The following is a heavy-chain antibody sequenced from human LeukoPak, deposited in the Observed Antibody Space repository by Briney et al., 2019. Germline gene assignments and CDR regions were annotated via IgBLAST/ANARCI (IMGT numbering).Heavy chain of an antibody. J-gene: IGHJ4*02. CDR1: GFTVSSNY. CDR3: AAAVISSSGYLDY. CDR2: IYSGGST. Sequence: GGSLRLSCAASGFTVSSNYMSSARQAPGKGLGWDSVIYSGGSTYYADSVKGRFTIYRDNSKNTLYLQMNSLIAEDTAVYYCAAAVISSSGYLDYWGQGTLVTVSA. V-gene: IGHV3-66*01. D-gene: IGHD3-22*01.